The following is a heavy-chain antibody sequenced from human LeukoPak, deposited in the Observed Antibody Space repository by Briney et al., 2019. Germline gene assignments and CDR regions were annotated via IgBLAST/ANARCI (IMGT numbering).Heavy chain of an antibody. Sequence: ASVKVSCKASGYTFTGYYMHWVRQAPGQGLEWMGWINTNTGNPTYAQGFTGRFVFSLDTSVSTAYLQISSLKAEDTAVYYCARDPLGQQLDWFDPWGQGTLVTVSS. CDR1: GYTFTGYY. CDR2: INTNTGNP. D-gene: IGHD6-13*01. CDR3: ARDPLGQQLDWFDP. J-gene: IGHJ5*02. V-gene: IGHV7-4-1*02.